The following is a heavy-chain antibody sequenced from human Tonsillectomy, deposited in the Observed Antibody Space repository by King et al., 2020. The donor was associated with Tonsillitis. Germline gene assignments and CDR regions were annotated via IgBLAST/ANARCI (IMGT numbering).Heavy chain of an antibody. J-gene: IGHJ5*02. Sequence: QLQESGSGLVKPSQTLSLTCAVSGGSISSGGYSWSWIRQPPGKGLEWIGYIYHSGSTYYNPSLKSRVTISVDRSKNQFSLKLSSVTAADTAVYYCAREGWLRFSSGWFDPWGQGTLVTVSS. D-gene: IGHD5-12*01. CDR2: IYHSGST. CDR3: AREGWLRFSSGWFDP. CDR1: GGSISSGGYS. V-gene: IGHV4-30-2*01.